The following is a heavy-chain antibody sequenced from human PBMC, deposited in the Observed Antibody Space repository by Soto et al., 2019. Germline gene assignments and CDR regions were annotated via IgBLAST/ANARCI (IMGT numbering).Heavy chain of an antibody. CDR2: IYYSGST. CDR3: ARHMYSSGWDFDY. CDR1: GGSISSSSYY. Sequence: QLQLQESGPGLVKPSETLSLTCTVSGGSISSSSYYWGWIRQPPGKGLEWIGSIYYSGSTYYNPSLKSRVTISVDTSKNQFSLKLSSVTAADTAVYYCARHMYSSGWDFDYWGQGTLVTVSS. D-gene: IGHD6-19*01. J-gene: IGHJ4*02. V-gene: IGHV4-39*01.